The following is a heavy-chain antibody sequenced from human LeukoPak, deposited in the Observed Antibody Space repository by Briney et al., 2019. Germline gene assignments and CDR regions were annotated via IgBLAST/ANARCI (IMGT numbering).Heavy chain of an antibody. CDR1: GYFITSGFY. D-gene: IGHD2-2*01. V-gene: IGHV4-38-2*02. CDR3: ARDDDTYQLRS. Sequence: SETLSLACSVSGYFITSGFYWGWIRQPPGQGLEWIGSIHHSGSTYYNPSLKSQVTISADTSKNHFFLKLSSVTAAGTAMYYCARDDDTYQLRSWGQGTLVTVSS. J-gene: IGHJ5*02. CDR2: IHHSGST.